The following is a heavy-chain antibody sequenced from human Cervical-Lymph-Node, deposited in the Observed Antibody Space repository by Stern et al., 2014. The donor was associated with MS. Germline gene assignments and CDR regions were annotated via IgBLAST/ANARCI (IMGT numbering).Heavy chain of an antibody. CDR3: AKDRSGSAYYTGGQDAFDI. Sequence: VQLVESGGGLVRPGGSLRLSCAASGFTFSNYAMSWVRQAPGKGLEWVSVITSRGGTTYYADSVKGRFTISRDNSNNTLHLQMNSLRAEDTAIYYCAKDRSGSAYYTGGQDAFDIWGQGTMVTVSS. J-gene: IGHJ3*02. CDR2: ITSRGGTT. V-gene: IGHV3-23*04. CDR1: GFTFSNYA. D-gene: IGHD3-22*01.